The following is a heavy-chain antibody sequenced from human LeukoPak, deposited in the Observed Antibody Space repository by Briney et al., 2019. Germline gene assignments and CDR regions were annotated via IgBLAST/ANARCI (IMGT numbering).Heavy chain of an antibody. Sequence: PSETLSLTCTVSGGSISSYYWSWIRRPPGKGLEWIGYIYYSGSTNYNPSLKSRVTISVDTSKNQFSLKLSSVTAADTAVYYCARNTPSYYDSSEPYYYYYYMDVWGKGTTVTVSS. V-gene: IGHV4-59*01. CDR3: ARNTPSYYDSSEPYYYYYYMDV. CDR1: GGSISSYY. CDR2: IYYSGST. J-gene: IGHJ6*03. D-gene: IGHD3-22*01.